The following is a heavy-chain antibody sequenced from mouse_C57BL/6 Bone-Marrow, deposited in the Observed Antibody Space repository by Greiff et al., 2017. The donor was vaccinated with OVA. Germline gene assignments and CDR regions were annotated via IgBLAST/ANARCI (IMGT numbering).Heavy chain of an antibody. CDR2: ISYDGSN. D-gene: IGHD1-3*01. CDR1: GYSITSGYY. J-gene: IGHJ3*01. V-gene: IGHV3-6*01. Sequence: DVKLVESGPGLVKPSQSLSLTCSVTGYSITSGYYWNWIRQFPGNKLEWMGYISYDGSNNYNPSLKNRISITRDTSKNQFFLKLNSVTTKDTATYYCARGEYRFAYWGQGTLVTVSA. CDR3: ARGEYRFAY.